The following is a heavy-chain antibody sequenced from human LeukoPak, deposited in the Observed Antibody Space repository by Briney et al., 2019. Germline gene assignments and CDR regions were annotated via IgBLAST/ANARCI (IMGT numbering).Heavy chain of an antibody. CDR2: IYYSGST. J-gene: IGHJ4*02. CDR1: GGSISSSSYY. V-gene: IGHV4-39*01. D-gene: IGHD2-15*01. Sequence: SETLSLTCTVSGGSISSSSYYWGWIRQPPGKGLEWIGSIYYSGSTYYNPSLKSRVTISVDTSKNQFSLKLSSVTAADTAVYYCARHPRKYCSGGSCYSLQSDYWGQGTLVTVSS. CDR3: ARHPRKYCSGGSCYSLQSDY.